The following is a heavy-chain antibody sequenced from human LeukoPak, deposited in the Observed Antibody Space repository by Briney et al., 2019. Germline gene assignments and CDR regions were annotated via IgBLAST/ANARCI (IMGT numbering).Heavy chain of an antibody. CDR3: ARVSGSSGWYPIDY. D-gene: IGHD6-19*01. CDR1: GFTFSSYA. J-gene: IGHJ4*02. V-gene: IGHV3-30-3*01. CDR2: ISYDGSNK. Sequence: GGSLRLSCAASGFTFSSYAMHWVRQAPGKGLEWVAVISYDGSNKYYADSVKGRFTISRDNSKNTLYLQMNSLRAEDMAVYYCARVSGSSGWYPIDYWGQGTLVTVSS.